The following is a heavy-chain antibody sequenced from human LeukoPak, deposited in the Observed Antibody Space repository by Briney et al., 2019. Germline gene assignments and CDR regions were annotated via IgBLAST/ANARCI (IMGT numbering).Heavy chain of an antibody. J-gene: IGHJ4*02. CDR3: ARVYYDILTGYPNPGY. CDR2: ISAYNGNT. Sequence: ASVKVSCKASGYTFTSYGISWVRQAPGQGLEWMGWISAYNGNTNYAQKLQGRVTMTTDTSTSTAYMELRSLRSDDTAVYYCARVYYDILTGYPNPGYWGQGTLVTVSS. V-gene: IGHV1-18*01. CDR1: GYTFTSYG. D-gene: IGHD3-9*01.